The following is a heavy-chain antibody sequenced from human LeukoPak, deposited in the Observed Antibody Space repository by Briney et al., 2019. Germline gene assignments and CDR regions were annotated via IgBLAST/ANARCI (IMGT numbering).Heavy chain of an antibody. Sequence: QTGGSLRLSCAASGFTFSSYAMSWVRQAPGKGLEWVSAISGSGGSTYYADSVKGRFTISRDNSKNTLYLQMNSLRAEDTAVYYCAKSPHRYYYYMDVWGKGTTVTGSS. V-gene: IGHV3-23*01. CDR3: AKSPHRYYYYMDV. CDR1: GFTFSSYA. CDR2: ISGSGGST. J-gene: IGHJ6*03.